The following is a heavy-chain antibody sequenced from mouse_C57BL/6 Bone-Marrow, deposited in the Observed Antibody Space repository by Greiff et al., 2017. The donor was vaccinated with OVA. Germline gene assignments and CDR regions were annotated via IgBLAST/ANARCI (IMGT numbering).Heavy chain of an antibody. CDR2: IDPSDSYT. Sequence: VQLQQPGAELVKPGASVKLSCKASGYTFTSYWMQWVKQRPGQGLEWIGEIDPSDSYTNYKQKFKGKATLSLDTSSSPAYIQLSSLTSEDSAVYYCARWGYGSSFDYWGQGTTLTVSS. CDR3: ARWGYGSSFDY. D-gene: IGHD1-1*01. V-gene: IGHV1-50*01. CDR1: GYTFTSYW. J-gene: IGHJ2*01.